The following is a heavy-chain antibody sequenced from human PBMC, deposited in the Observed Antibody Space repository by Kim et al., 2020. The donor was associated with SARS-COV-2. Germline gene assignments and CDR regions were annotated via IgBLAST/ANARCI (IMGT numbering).Heavy chain of an antibody. Sequence: SVKVSCKASGGTFSSYAINWVRQAPGQGLEWMGGIIPIFGTANYAQKFQGRVTITADESTSTAYMELSSLRSEDTAVYYCARGAKWYDYGMDVWGQGTTVTVSS. V-gene: IGHV1-69*13. CDR2: IIPIFGTA. CDR3: ARGAKWYDYGMDV. J-gene: IGHJ6*02. CDR1: GGTFSSYA. D-gene: IGHD2-8*01.